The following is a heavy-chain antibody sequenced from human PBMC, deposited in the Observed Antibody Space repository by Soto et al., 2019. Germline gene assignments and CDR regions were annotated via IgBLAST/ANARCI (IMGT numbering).Heavy chain of an antibody. CDR1: GFTFRNYD. V-gene: IGHV3-13*05. Sequence: EVQLVESGGGLVQPGGSLRLSCEASGFTFRNYDMHWVRQGTGKGLEWVSGISAAGDPDYADSVEGRFTVSREIAQNSFFLQMNSLRVGVTAVYYCTRAARDFYGLDVWGQGTTLIASS. CDR2: ISAAGDP. J-gene: IGHJ6*02. CDR3: TRAARDFYGLDV.